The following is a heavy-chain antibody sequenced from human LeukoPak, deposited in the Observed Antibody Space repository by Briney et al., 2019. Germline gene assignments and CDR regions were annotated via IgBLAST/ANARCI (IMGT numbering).Heavy chain of an antibody. CDR2: MNPNSGNT. J-gene: IGHJ4*02. CDR3: ARAYYGSGSYYTDY. D-gene: IGHD3-10*01. Sequence: ASVKVSCKASGYTFTSYDISWVRQATGQGLEWMGWMNPNSGNTGYAQKFQGRVTMTRNTSISTAYMELSSLRSEDTAVYYCARAYYGSGSYYTDYWGQGTLVTVSS. CDR1: GYTFTSYD. V-gene: IGHV1-8*01.